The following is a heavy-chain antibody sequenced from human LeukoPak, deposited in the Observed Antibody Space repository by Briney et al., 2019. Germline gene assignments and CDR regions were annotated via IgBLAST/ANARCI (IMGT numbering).Heavy chain of an antibody. CDR2: ISGSGINT. D-gene: IGHD3-22*01. J-gene: IGHJ4*02. CDR3: AKENYDSRGSTVYEY. V-gene: IGHV3-23*01. CDR1: GFTFNSYA. Sequence: GGSLRLSCAASGFTFNSYAMSWVRQAPGKGLKRVSGISGSGINTYYADSVKGRFTISRDNSKNTLYLQMNSLRAEDTAVYYCAKENYDSRGSTVYEYWGQGTLVTVSS.